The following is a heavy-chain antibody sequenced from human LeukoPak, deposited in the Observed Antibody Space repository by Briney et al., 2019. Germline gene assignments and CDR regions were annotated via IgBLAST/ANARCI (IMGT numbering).Heavy chain of an antibody. V-gene: IGHV3-23*01. CDR3: AKDLFTMIVGGKFDY. J-gene: IGHJ4*02. D-gene: IGHD3-22*01. CDR2: ISGSGGST. Sequence: GGSLRLSCAASGFTFSSYAMSWVRQAPGKGPEWVSAISGSGGSTYYADSVKGRFTISRDNSKNTLSLQMNSLRAEDTAVYYCAKDLFTMIVGGKFDYWGQGTLVTVSS. CDR1: GFTFSSYA.